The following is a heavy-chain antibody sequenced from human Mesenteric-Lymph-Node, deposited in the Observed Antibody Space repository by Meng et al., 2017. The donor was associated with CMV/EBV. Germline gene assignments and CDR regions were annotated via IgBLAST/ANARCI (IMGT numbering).Heavy chain of an antibody. CDR3: ARTNNWGFDY. D-gene: IGHD3-16*01. J-gene: IGHJ4*02. Sequence: QVQLVQSWAEVKKPGASVKVSCKASGYTFSSYAMHWVRQAPGQRLEWMGWINIVEDKTKTSQNFQGRVTLTRDTSANTAYMELSSLRSDDTAVYYCARTNNWGFDYWGQGTLVTVSS. CDR2: INIVEDKT. CDR1: GYTFSSYA. V-gene: IGHV1-3*04.